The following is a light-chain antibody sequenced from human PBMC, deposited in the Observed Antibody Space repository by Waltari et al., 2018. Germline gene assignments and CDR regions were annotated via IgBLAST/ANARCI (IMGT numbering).Light chain of an antibody. CDR1: QSFSTN. J-gene: IGKJ4*01. V-gene: IGKV3-15*01. CDR3: QQYHHWPLT. CDR2: AAS. Sequence: EILLTQSPATLSVSPGERATLSCRASQSFSTNLAWYQQQPGQVPRLIIYAASTRATGVAARFSGSGSGTEFTLTISSLQSEDFAVYYCQQYHHWPLTFGGGTEVEIK.